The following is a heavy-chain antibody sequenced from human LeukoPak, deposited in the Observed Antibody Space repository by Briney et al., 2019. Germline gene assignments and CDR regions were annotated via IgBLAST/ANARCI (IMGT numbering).Heavy chain of an antibody. CDR3: STTYYYDSSEGY. CDR2: IKSNTDGGTT. V-gene: IGHV3-15*07. J-gene: IGHJ4*02. Sequence: PGGSLRLSCAASGFTFSNAWMNWVRQAPGKGLEWVGRIKSNTDGGTTDYAAPVKGRFTISRDDSKNTLYLQMNSLKTEDTAVYYCSTTYYYDSSEGYWGQGTLVTVSS. CDR1: GFTFSNAW. D-gene: IGHD3-22*01.